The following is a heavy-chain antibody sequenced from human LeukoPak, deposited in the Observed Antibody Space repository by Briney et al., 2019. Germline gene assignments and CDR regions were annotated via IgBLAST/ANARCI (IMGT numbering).Heavy chain of an antibody. CDR1: GFTFSNYA. V-gene: IGHV3-23*01. J-gene: IGHJ4*02. D-gene: IGHD1-1*01. CDR2: ISGSVSST. CDR3: ARQTGTPLPSIFDY. Sequence: GGSLRLSCAASGFTFSNYAMSWVRQAPGKGLEWVSVISGSVSSTNYADSVKGRFTISRDNSKNTLYLQMNSLRAEDTAVYYCARQTGTPLPSIFDYWGQGTLVTVSS.